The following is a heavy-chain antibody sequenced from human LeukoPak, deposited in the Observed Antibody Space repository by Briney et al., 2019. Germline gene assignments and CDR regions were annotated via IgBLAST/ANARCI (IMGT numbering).Heavy chain of an antibody. V-gene: IGHV3-48*01. CDR1: GFTFSSYS. CDR2: ISSSSSTI. CDR3: AREARGVDY. J-gene: IGHJ4*02. D-gene: IGHD6-6*01. Sequence: PGGSLRLSCAASGFTFSSYSMIGVRQAPGKGLEWVSYISSSSSTIYYADSVKGRFTISRDNAKNSLYLQMNSLRAEDTAVYYCAREARGVDYWGQGTLVTVSS.